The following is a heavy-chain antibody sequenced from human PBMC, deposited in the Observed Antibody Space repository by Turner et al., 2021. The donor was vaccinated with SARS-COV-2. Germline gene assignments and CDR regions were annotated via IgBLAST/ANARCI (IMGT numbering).Heavy chain of an antibody. CDR3: AREGTALVTGGFDY. CDR1: GVTVSSNY. Sequence: EEQLVESGGGLVQPGVSLRLSCAASGVTVSSNYMSWVRQAPGKGLVWVSVIYSGGSTFYADSVKGRFTISRDNAKNTLHLQMNSLRAEDTAVYYCAREGTALVTGGFDYWGQGTLVTVSS. J-gene: IGHJ4*02. V-gene: IGHV3-53*01. CDR2: IYSGGST. D-gene: IGHD5-18*01.